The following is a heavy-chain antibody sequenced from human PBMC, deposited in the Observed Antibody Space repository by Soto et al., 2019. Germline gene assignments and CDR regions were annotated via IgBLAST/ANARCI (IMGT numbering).Heavy chain of an antibody. V-gene: IGHV1-69*02. J-gene: IGHJ4*02. CDR1: GGTFSSYT. CDR2: IIPILGIA. D-gene: IGHD4-17*01. CDR3: ARESRTTVTALYFDY. Sequence: SVKVSCKASGGTFSSYTISWVRQAPGQGLEWMGRIIPILGIANYAQKFQGRVTITADKSTSTAYMELSSLRSEDTTVYYCARESRTTVTALYFDYWGQGTLVTVSS.